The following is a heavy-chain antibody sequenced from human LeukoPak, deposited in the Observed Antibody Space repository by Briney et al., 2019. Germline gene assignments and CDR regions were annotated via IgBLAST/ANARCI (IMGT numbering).Heavy chain of an antibody. CDR3: AKDGRQRKTYFYGSESANAFDF. CDR1: GFTFSSYG. CDR2: IRYDGSNK. Sequence: GGSLRLSCAASGFTFSSYGMHWVRQAPGKGLEWVAFIRYDGSNKYYADSVKGRFTISRDNSKNTLYLQMNSLRAEDTAVYYCAKDGRQRKTYFYGSESANAFDFWGQGTMVTVSS. V-gene: IGHV3-30*02. J-gene: IGHJ3*01. D-gene: IGHD3-10*01.